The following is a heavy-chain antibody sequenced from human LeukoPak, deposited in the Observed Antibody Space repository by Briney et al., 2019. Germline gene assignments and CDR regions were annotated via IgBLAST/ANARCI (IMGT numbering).Heavy chain of an antibody. CDR1: NYSISDGYY. D-gene: IGHD1-26*01. J-gene: IGHJ1*01. CDR3: ARQVGATLRYFHL. V-gene: IGHV4-38-2*02. CDR2: VFRSGNT. Sequence: SETLSFTCTVSNYSISDGYYWAWVRQTPGKGLEWIGSVFRSGNTYYNPSLRGRISISVDTSRNQFSLKLHSVTVADAAVYYCARQVGATLRYFHLWGQGTLVTVSS.